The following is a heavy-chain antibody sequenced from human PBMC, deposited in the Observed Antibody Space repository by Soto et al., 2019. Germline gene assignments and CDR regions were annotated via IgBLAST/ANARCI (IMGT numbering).Heavy chain of an antibody. V-gene: IGHV3-74*01. D-gene: IGHD2-15*01. CDR1: GFTFSSYW. Sequence: PGGSLRLSCAASGFTFSSYWMHWVRQAPGKGLVWVSRINSDGSSTSYADSVKGRFTISRDNAKNTLYLQMNSLRAEDTAVYYCARAIRYCSGGSCYPFDHWGQGTLVTVSS. CDR2: INSDGSST. J-gene: IGHJ5*02. CDR3: ARAIRYCSGGSCYPFDH.